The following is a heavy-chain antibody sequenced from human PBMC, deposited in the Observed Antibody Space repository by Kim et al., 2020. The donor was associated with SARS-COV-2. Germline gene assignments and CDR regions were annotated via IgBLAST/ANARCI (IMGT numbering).Heavy chain of an antibody. CDR2: IKQDGSQK. CDR1: GFTFSNYW. Sequence: GGSLRLSCVVSGFTFSNYWMSWVRQAPGKGLEWVANIKQDGSQKYYVDSVKGRFTISRDNAKNSVYLQMNSLRAEDTAVFYCARIGYSSSSFDYWGQGTL. CDR3: ARIGYSSSSFDY. J-gene: IGHJ4*02. V-gene: IGHV3-7*01. D-gene: IGHD2-2*03.